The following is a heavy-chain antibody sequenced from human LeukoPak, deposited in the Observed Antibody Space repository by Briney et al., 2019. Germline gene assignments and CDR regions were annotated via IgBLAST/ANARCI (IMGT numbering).Heavy chain of an antibody. J-gene: IGHJ4*02. V-gene: IGHV3-23*01. CDR3: ARSQNDYPSE. D-gene: IGHD4-11*01. CDR1: GFTFSNYG. Sequence: PGGSLRLSCAASGFTFSNYGMGWVRQTPGKGLEWLSSVSGSGANTYYADSVKGRFTISRDNSRDRIYLQMNSLRTEDTAVYYCARSQNDYPSEWGQGTLVTVSS. CDR2: VSGSGANT.